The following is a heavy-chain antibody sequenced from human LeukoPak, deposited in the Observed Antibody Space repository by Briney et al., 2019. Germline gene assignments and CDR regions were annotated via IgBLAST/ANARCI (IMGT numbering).Heavy chain of an antibody. Sequence: SVTVSCKASGGTFSSYAISWVRQAPGQGLEWMGGIIPIFGTANYAQKFQGRVTITADESTSTAYMELSSLRSEDTAVYYCASLGCSGGSCYLGWFDPWGQGTLVTVSS. CDR2: IIPIFGTA. J-gene: IGHJ5*02. V-gene: IGHV1-69*13. D-gene: IGHD2-15*01. CDR1: GGTFSSYA. CDR3: ASLGCSGGSCYLGWFDP.